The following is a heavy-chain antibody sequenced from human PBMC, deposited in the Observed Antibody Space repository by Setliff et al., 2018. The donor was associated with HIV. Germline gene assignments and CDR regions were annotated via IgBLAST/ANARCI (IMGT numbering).Heavy chain of an antibody. V-gene: IGHV4-38-2*01. D-gene: IGHD1-1*01. CDR2: MYHSGST. CDR3: ASRWRQSGNPFDP. Sequence: PSETLSLTCAVSNYSISSGYYWGWIRQSPGKGLEWIGSMYHSGSTYSNPSLKSRGTMSVDTSKNQFSMKLSSVTAAEPAVYYCASRWRQSGNPFDPWGQGTLVTVSS. J-gene: IGHJ5*02. CDR1: NYSISSGYY.